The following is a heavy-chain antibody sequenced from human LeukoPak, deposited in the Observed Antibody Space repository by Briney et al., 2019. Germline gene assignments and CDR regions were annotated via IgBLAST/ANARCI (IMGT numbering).Heavy chain of an antibody. CDR1: GFTVSSNY. V-gene: IGHV3-66*01. CDR3: ARAGGDYALWFDL. D-gene: IGHD4-17*01. CDR2: LYSGGTT. J-gene: IGHJ5*02. Sequence: GGSLRLSCAASGFTVSSNYMSWVRHTPGKGLECVSVLYSGGTTYYADSVKGRFTISRDNSKNTLFLQMNSLRAEDTAVYYCARAGGDYALWFDLGGQGTLVTVSS.